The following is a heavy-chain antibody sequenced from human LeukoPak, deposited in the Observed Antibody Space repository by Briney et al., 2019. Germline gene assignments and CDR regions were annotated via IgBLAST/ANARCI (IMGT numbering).Heavy chain of an antibody. J-gene: IGHJ3*02. CDR3: AKSRVSRITMVRGVSPFAFDI. V-gene: IGHV3-43*02. D-gene: IGHD3-10*01. Sequence: PGGSLRLSCAASGFTFSSYSMNWVRQAPGKGLEWVSLISGDGGSTYYADSVKGRFTISRDNSKNSLYLQMNSLRTEDTALYYCAKSRVSRITMVRGVSPFAFDIWGQGTMVTVSS. CDR1: GFTFSSYS. CDR2: ISGDGGST.